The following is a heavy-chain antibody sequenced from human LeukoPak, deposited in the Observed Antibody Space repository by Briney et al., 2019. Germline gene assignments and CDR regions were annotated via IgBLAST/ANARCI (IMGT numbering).Heavy chain of an antibody. J-gene: IGHJ3*02. V-gene: IGHV1-2*02. Sequence: ASVKVSCKASGYTFTGYYMHWVRQAPGQGLEWMGWINPNSGGTNYAQKFQGRVTMTRDTSISTAYMELSSLRSEDTAVYYCARGRYFDWSTIAFDIWGQGTMVTVSS. CDR2: INPNSGGT. CDR3: ARGRYFDWSTIAFDI. D-gene: IGHD3-9*01. CDR1: GYTFTGYY.